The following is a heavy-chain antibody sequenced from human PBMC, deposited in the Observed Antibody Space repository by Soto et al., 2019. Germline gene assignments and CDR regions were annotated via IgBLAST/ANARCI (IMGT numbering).Heavy chain of an antibody. D-gene: IGHD3-10*01. CDR2: ISSSGSTI. CDR1: GFTFSSYE. CDR3: ATSYTVPPDYGMDV. Sequence: PVGSLRLSCAASGFTFSSYEMNWVRQAPGKGLEWVSYISSSGSTIYYADSVKGRFTVSRDNAKNSLYLQMNSLRAEDTAVYYCATSYTVPPDYGMDVWGQGTTVTVSS. J-gene: IGHJ6*02. V-gene: IGHV3-48*03.